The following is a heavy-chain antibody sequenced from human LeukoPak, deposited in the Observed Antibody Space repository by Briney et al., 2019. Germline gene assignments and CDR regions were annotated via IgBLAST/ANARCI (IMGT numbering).Heavy chain of an antibody. J-gene: IGHJ4*02. CDR3: ASTGENGDSSGYEFDY. CDR1: GFSFSNFW. V-gene: IGHV3-7*03. Sequence: GGSLRLSCAASGFSFSNFWMNWVRQAPGKGLEWVANIREDGSDKYYVDSARGRFTISRDNAKNSLYLQMNSLKAEDTAVYYCASTGENGDSSGYEFDYWGQGTLVTVSS. CDR2: IREDGSDK. D-gene: IGHD3-22*01.